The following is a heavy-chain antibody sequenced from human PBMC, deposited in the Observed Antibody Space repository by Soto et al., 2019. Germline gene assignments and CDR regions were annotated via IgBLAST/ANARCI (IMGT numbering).Heavy chain of an antibody. CDR2: IYGSGRGI. Sequence: EVQLLESGGGLVQPGGSLRLSCTASGLPHSSFAMMWVRQAPGKGLECVSGIYGSGRGIEYADSVKGRFTISRDNSKNTVYLQMTDLRADDTAVYYCAKALITFGGADDYWGQGTLVTVSS. CDR1: GLPHSSFA. J-gene: IGHJ4*02. D-gene: IGHD3-16*01. V-gene: IGHV3-23*05. CDR3: AKALITFGGADDY.